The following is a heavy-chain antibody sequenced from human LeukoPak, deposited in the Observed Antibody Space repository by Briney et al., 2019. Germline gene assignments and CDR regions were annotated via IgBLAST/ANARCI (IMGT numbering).Heavy chain of an antibody. D-gene: IGHD2-21*01. V-gene: IGHV3-20*01. CDR1: GFTFDDYG. CDR3: ARVRPPGRYCGGDCYLNYYYYMDV. Sequence: PGGSLRLSCAASGFTFDDYGMSWVRQVPGKGLEWVSGINWNGNSKGYADSVKGRFTISRDNAKNSLYLQMNSLRAEDMALYHCARVRPPGRYCGGDCYLNYYYYMDVWGKGTTVTVSS. J-gene: IGHJ6*03. CDR2: INWNGNSK.